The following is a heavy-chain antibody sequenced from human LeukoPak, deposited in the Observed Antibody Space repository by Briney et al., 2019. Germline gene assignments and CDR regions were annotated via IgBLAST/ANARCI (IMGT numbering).Heavy chain of an antibody. D-gene: IGHD1-1*01. Sequence: PGGSLRLSCTASGFPFGDYAMSWTRHAPGKGLEWVGFIRSKAYYETADYAASVKGRFTTSRDDSKAIAYLQMNSLKTEDTAVYHCTRDRGAYNLYDYWGQGTLVTVSS. J-gene: IGHJ4*02. CDR1: GFPFGDYA. V-gene: IGHV3-49*03. CDR3: TRDRGAYNLYDY. CDR2: IRSKAYYETA.